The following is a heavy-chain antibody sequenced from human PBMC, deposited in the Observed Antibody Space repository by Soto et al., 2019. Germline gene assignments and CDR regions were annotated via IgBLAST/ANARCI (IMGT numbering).Heavy chain of an antibody. J-gene: IGHJ6*02. D-gene: IGHD2-15*01. CDR1: GFSVSSNY. CDR3: ARDREIVGGGYCSGGSCPYYYYYGMDV. V-gene: IGHV3-53*01. Sequence: GGSLRLSCAASGFSVSSNYMSWVRQAPGKGLEWVSIIYSGGSTYYVDSVKGRFTISGDNSKNTLYLQMNSLRVEDTAVYYCARDREIVGGGYCSGGSCPYYYYYGMDVWGQGTTVTVSS. CDR2: IYSGGST.